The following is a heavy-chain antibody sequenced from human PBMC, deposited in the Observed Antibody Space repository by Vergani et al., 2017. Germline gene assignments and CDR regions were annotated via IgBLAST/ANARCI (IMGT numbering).Heavy chain of an antibody. CDR1: GGSISSGDYY. CDR2: IYYSVST. V-gene: IGHV4-30-4*01. Sequence: QVQLQESGPGLVKPSQTLSLTCTVSGGSISSGDYYWSWIRQPPGKGLEWIGYIYYSVSTYYNPSLKSRVTISVDTSKNQFSLKLSSVTAAYTAVYYCARDQGVHNWFDPWGQGTLVTVSS. J-gene: IGHJ5*02. CDR3: ARDQGVHNWFDP.